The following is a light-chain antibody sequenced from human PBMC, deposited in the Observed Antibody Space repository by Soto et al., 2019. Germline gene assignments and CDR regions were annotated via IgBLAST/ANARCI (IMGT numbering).Light chain of an antibody. CDR2: DVR. CDR3: SSYTTSSTRV. J-gene: IGLJ3*02. CDR1: SSDIGAYNY. Sequence: QSALTQPASVSGSPGQSITISCTGTSSDIGAYNYVSWYQQHPGKAPRLMIYDVRNRPSGVSNRFSGSKSGNTASLTISGPQPEDEADYYCSSYTTSSTRVFGGGTKVTVL. V-gene: IGLV2-14*03.